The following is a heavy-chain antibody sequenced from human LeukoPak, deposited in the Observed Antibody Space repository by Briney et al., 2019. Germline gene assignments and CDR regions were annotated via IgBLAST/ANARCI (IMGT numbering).Heavy chain of an antibody. CDR2: IYYSGST. J-gene: IGHJ4*02. CDR1: GGSISSSSYY. Sequence: SETLSLTCTVSGGSISSSSYYWGWIRQPPGKGLEWIGSIYYSGSTCYNPSLKSRVTISVDTSKNQFSMKLSSVTAADTAVYYCARDRGFRESYFDYWGQGTLVTVSS. CDR3: ARDRGFRESYFDY. V-gene: IGHV4-39*07. D-gene: IGHD3-10*01.